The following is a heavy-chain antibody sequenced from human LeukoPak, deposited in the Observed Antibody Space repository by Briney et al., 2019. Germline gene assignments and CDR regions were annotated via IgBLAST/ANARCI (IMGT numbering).Heavy chain of an antibody. CDR3: ARVPGVRSSSIVLGFDI. CDR1: GGLIGSGFY. V-gene: IGHV4-61*02. Sequence: MSSESLSLTCTVSGGLIGSGFYWSWIRQPAGKGLEWIGRIFTSGITNYNPYLKSRVTISADTSKNQFFLKLSSVTAADTAVYYCARVPGVRSSSIVLGFDIWGQGTSVTVSS. D-gene: IGHD6-6*01. J-gene: IGHJ3*02. CDR2: IFTSGIT.